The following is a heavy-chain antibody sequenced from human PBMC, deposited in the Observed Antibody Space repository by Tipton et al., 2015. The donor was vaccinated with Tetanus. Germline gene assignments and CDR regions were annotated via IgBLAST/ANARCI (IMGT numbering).Heavy chain of an antibody. Sequence: GLVKPSETLSLICTVSGGSISSYCWSWIRQSAAMGLEWIGNIYYNGNTYYLSSLKSRVTITADTSRNQFSLSLRSVTAADTAVYYCAKQEDNWFDPWGQGTLVTVTS. D-gene: IGHD6-13*01. V-gene: IGHV4-59*04. J-gene: IGHJ5*02. CDR1: GGSISSYC. CDR2: IYYNGNT. CDR3: AKQEDNWFDP.